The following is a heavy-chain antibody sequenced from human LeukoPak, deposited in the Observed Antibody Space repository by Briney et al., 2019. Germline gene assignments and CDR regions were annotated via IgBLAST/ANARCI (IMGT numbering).Heavy chain of an antibody. J-gene: IGHJ3*02. CDR3: ARGYCSSTSCFEEGAFDI. CDR2: IYHSGST. CDR1: GGSISSGGYY. D-gene: IGHD2-2*01. V-gene: IGHV4-30-2*01. Sequence: SETLSLTCTVSGGSISSGGYYWSWIRQPPGKGLEWIGYIYHSGSTYYNPSLKSRVTISVDRSKNQFSLKLSSVTAADTAVYYCARGYCSSTSCFEEGAFDIWGQGTMVTVSS.